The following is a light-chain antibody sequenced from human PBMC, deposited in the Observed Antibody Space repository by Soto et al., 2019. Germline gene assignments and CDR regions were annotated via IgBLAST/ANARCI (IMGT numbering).Light chain of an antibody. CDR1: QSDSSSY. CDR3: QPYGRSQT. Sequence: IVLTQSPGTLSLSPGERATLSCRARQSDSSSYLAWYQQKPGQATRLLIYGASSRATGIPDRFSGSGSGTDFTLTVSRLYPGAIALYCCQPYGRSQTVGQGTKVEIK. V-gene: IGKV3-20*01. J-gene: IGKJ1*01. CDR2: GAS.